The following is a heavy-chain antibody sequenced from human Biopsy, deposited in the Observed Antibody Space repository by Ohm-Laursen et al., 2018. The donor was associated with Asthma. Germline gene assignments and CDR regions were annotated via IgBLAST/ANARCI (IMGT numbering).Heavy chain of an antibody. CDR1: GFSFSNFA. Sequence: SLRPSRSASGFSFSNFAIHWVRQAPGKGLEWVGVISKDASTQDYADSVKGRFTMARDNSKNTLDLQMNSLREEDTAVYYCVRDGTDDAFDIWGQGTVVSASS. J-gene: IGHJ3*02. CDR3: VRDGTDDAFDI. V-gene: IGHV3-30*01. CDR2: ISKDASTQ. D-gene: IGHD1-1*01.